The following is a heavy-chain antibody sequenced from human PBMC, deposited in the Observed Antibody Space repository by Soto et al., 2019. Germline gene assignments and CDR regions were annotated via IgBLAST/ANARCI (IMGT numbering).Heavy chain of an antibody. CDR3: ARHPMVRRVNDWFDP. V-gene: IGHV4-39*01. Sequence: QLQLQESGPGLVKPSETLSLTCTVSGGSISSSSYCWGWIRQPPGKGLEWIGSVSYGGSTYYNPSLKSRVTISVDTSKNQFSLKLTSVTAADTAMYYCARHPMVRRVNDWFDPWGQGTLVTVSS. D-gene: IGHD3-10*01. CDR2: VSYGGST. J-gene: IGHJ5*02. CDR1: GGSISSSSYC.